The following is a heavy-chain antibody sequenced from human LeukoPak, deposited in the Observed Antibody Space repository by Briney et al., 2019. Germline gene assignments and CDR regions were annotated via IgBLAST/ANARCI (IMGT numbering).Heavy chain of an antibody. Sequence: ASVKVSCKASGYTFTSYSISWVRQAPGQGLEWMGWISAYNGNTNYAQKLQGRVTMTTDTSTSTAYMELRSLRSDDTAVYYCARTLRRHCSGGSCYSPHLDYWGQGTLVTVSS. D-gene: IGHD2-15*01. CDR2: ISAYNGNT. CDR1: GYTFTSYS. J-gene: IGHJ4*02. V-gene: IGHV1-18*01. CDR3: ARTLRRHCSGGSCYSPHLDY.